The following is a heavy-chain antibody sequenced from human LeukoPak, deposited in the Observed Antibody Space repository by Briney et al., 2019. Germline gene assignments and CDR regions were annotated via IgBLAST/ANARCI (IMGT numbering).Heavy chain of an antibody. D-gene: IGHD4-17*01. J-gene: IGHJ4*02. V-gene: IGHV5-51*01. Sequence: GESLKISCKGSGYSFTSYWIGWVRQMPGKGLEWMAIIYPGASDARYSPSFQGQVTISADKSISTAYLQWRSLKASDTAMYYCAIDYGDYGAYWGQGTLVTVSS. CDR1: GYSFTSYW. CDR2: IYPGASDA. CDR3: AIDYGDYGAY.